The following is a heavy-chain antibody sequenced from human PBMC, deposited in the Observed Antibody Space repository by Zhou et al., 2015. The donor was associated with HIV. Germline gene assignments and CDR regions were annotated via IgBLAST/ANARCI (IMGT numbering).Heavy chain of an antibody. Sequence: QVQLVQSGAEVKKPGSSVKVSCKASGGTFSSYAISWVRQAPGQGLEWMGGIIPIFGTANYAQKFQGRVTITADESTSTAYMELSSLRSEDTAVYYCARDGGMSSSSTSGYYYYGMDVWGQGTTVTVSS. CDR3: ARDGGMSSSSTSGYYYYGMDV. V-gene: IGHV1-69*12. D-gene: IGHD2-2*01. CDR2: IIPIFGTA. J-gene: IGHJ6*02. CDR1: GGTFSSYA.